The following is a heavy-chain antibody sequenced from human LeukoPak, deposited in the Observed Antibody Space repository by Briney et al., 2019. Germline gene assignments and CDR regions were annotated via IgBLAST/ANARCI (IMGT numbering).Heavy chain of an antibody. J-gene: IGHJ4*02. V-gene: IGHV1-8*01. D-gene: IGHD5-18*01. CDR2: MNPINGNT. CDR1: GFTFTNYD. CDR3: ARSGGGYSYGYDDY. Sequence: ASVKVSCKATGFTFTNYDINWVRQATGQGLEWMGWMNPINGNTGYAQKLQGRVTMTTDTSTSTAYMELRSLRSDDTAVYYCARSGGGYSYGYDDYWGQGTLVTVSS.